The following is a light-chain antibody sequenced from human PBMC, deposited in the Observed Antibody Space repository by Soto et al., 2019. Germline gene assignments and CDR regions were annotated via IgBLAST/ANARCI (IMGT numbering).Light chain of an antibody. V-gene: IGKV2-24*01. Sequence: DIVMTQTPLSSPVTLGQAASISCRSSQSLVHSDGNTYLSWFQQRPGQPPRLLIYKVSDRFSGVPERFSGSGAGTDFTLTISRVEAEDVGGYYGMQAKHTTWTFGQGTKVEIK. CDR2: KVS. CDR1: QSLVHSDGNTY. CDR3: MQAKHTTWT. J-gene: IGKJ1*01.